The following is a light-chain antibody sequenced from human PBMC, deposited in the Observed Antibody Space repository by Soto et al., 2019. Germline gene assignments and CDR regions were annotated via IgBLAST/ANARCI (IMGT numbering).Light chain of an antibody. CDR1: QSIRSW. CDR3: QQYNAYST. J-gene: IGKJ2*01. Sequence: DIPMTQSPSTLSASVGDRVTITCRASQSIRSWLAWYQQKPGKAPILLIYQASTLGSGVPSRFSGSGSGTEFTLTISSLQPDDFATYYCQQYNAYSTFGQGTKLEIK. V-gene: IGKV1-5*03. CDR2: QAS.